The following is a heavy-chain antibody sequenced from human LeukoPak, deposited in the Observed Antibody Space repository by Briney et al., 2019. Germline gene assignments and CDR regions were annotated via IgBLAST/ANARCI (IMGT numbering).Heavy chain of an antibody. V-gene: IGHV4-59*01. D-gene: IGHD3-22*01. Sequence: KSSETLSLTCTVSGGSISGYYWGWIRQPPGKGLEWIAYIHYSGSSKYSPSLKSRVTTSVDMPKNQLSLKLSSVTAADTAVYYCARYDNSGSALENWGQGTLVTVSS. CDR3: ARYDNSGSALEN. CDR1: GGSISGYY. J-gene: IGHJ4*02. CDR2: IHYSGSS.